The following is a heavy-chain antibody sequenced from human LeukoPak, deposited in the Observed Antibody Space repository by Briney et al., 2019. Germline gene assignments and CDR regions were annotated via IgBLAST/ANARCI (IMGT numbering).Heavy chain of an antibody. CDR1: GFTVSSNY. V-gene: IGHV3-30-3*01. J-gene: IGHJ4*02. D-gene: IGHD3-10*01. Sequence: GGSLRLSCAASGFTVSSNYMSWVRQAPGKGLEWVAVISYDGSNKYYADSVKGRFTISRDNSKNTLYLQMNSLRAEDTAVYYCARDQLLTYYYGSGSLDYWGQGTLGTVSS. CDR2: ISYDGSNK. CDR3: ARDQLLTYYYGSGSLDY.